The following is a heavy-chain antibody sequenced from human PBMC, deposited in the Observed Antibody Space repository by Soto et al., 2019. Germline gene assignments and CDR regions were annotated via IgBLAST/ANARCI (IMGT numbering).Heavy chain of an antibody. J-gene: IGHJ4*02. CDR2: IRGGGGCT. V-gene: IGHV3-23*01. CDR3: AKYASSSWSLFDY. CDR1: GFTFNNYA. Sequence: PGGSLRLSCAASGFTFNNYAMSLVRQAPGKGLEWVSSIRGGGGCTYYADSVKGRFTISRDNSKNTLYLQMNSLRAEDTALYYCAKYASSSWSLFDYWGQGTLVTVSS. D-gene: IGHD6-13*01.